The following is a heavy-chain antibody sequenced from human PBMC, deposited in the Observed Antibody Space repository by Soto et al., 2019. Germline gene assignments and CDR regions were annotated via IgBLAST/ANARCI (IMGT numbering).Heavy chain of an antibody. CDR1: GFTFSSYS. D-gene: IGHD5-18*01. CDR2: ISSSSSYI. V-gene: IGHV3-21*01. Sequence: GGSLRLSCAASGFTFSSYSMNWVRQAPGKGLEWVSSISSSSSYIYYADSVKGRFTISRDNAKNSLYLQMNSLRAEDTAVYYCARDLDVVDTAMVTWHPYYYYGMDVWGQGTTVTVSS. J-gene: IGHJ6*02. CDR3: ARDLDVVDTAMVTWHPYYYYGMDV.